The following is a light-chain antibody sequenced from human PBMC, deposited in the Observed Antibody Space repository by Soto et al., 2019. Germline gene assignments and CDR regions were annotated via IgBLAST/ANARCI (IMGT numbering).Light chain of an antibody. CDR2: DVA. CDR3: SSYTRSGTPV. CDR1: SSDVGFYSY. V-gene: IGLV2-14*03. J-gene: IGLJ3*02. Sequence: QSALTQPASVSESPGQSITISCTGTSSDVGFYSYVSWYQHHPGNAPKLLIYDVANRPSGVSNRFSGSKSDNTAYLSISGLQDEDEADYYCSSYTRSGTPVFGGGTKVTVL.